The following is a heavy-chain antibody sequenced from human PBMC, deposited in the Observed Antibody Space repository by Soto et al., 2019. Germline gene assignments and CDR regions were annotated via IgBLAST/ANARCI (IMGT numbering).Heavy chain of an antibody. J-gene: IGHJ4*02. CDR3: AHRRMVTGEFDY. D-gene: IGHD7-27*01. CDR2: IYWDDDK. V-gene: IGHV2-5*02. Sequence: SGATLVNPTQTLTLTCTFSGFSLSTNGVGVGWIRQPPRKALEWLALIYWDDDKRYSPSLKSMLTITKDTSKNQVVLTMTNMDPVDTATYYCAHRRMVTGEFDYWGQGTLVTVSS. CDR1: GFSLSTNGVG.